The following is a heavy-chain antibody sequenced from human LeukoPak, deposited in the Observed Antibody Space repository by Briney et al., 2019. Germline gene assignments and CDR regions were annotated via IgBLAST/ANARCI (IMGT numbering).Heavy chain of an antibody. J-gene: IGHJ5*02. D-gene: IGHD2-15*01. V-gene: IGHV4-61*02. Sequence: SETLSLTCTVSGVSISSGSYYWSWIRQPAGKGLEWIGRIYTSGGTNYNPSLKSRVTISVDTSKNQFSLKLSSVTAADTAVYYCARQNPYCSGGSCSPGWFDPWGQGTLVTVSS. CDR2: IYTSGGT. CDR3: ARQNPYCSGGSCSPGWFDP. CDR1: GVSISSGSYY.